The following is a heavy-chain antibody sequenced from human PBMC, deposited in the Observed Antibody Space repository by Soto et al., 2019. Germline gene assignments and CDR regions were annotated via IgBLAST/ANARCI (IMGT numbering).Heavy chain of an antibody. Sequence: QVQLVESGGGVVQPGTSLRLSCAASGFTFSTYAMYWVRQAPGRGLEWVAVISDDGNTKYYADSVKGRFTISRDNSRNPLYLQIYSLRAEDAAVYYCASSYFYDSGGYYPFDYWGQGTRVTVSS. CDR3: ASSYFYDSGGYYPFDY. D-gene: IGHD3-22*01. CDR2: ISDDGNTK. J-gene: IGHJ4*02. CDR1: GFTFSTYA. V-gene: IGHV3-30-3*01.